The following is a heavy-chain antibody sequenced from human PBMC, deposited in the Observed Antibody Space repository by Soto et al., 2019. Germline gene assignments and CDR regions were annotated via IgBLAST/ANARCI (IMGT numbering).Heavy chain of an antibody. CDR1: GFTFSSYE. J-gene: IGHJ4*02. CDR2: VSSSGDTM. CDR3: ARSGAVAGNDY. V-gene: IGHV3-48*03. Sequence: PGGSLRLSCAASGFTFSSYEMNWVRQAPGKGLEWISYVSSSGDTMYYADSVKGRFTISRDNAKNSLYLQMNSLRAEDTAVYYCARSGAVAGNDYWGQGALVTVSS. D-gene: IGHD6-19*01.